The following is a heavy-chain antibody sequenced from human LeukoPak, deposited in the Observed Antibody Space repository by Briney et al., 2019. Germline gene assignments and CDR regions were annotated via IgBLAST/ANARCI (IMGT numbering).Heavy chain of an antibody. CDR1: GGPISSHY. CDR3: ARGVGSISSNFDC. Sequence: SETLSLTCTVSGGPISSHYWSWIRQPPGKGLEWIGYIYYSGTTSYDPSLKSRVTTSVDTSKTRFSLKLSSVTAADTAVYYCARGVGSISSNFDCWGLGTLVTVSS. CDR2: IYYSGTT. D-gene: IGHD6-6*01. V-gene: IGHV4-59*11. J-gene: IGHJ4*02.